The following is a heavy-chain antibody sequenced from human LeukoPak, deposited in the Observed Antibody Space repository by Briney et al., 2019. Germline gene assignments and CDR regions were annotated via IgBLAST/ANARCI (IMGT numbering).Heavy chain of an antibody. V-gene: IGHV4-59*12. J-gene: IGHJ6*02. CDR1: GGSFSPAH. CDR3: ARGNDYYFYYGMDV. CDR2: ICDNGNT. Sequence: SETLSLTCTFSGGSFSPAHWSWIRQPPGKGLEWIGVICDNGNTDYNPSLKSRVTISMDTSKSQFSLKLSSLAAADTAVYFCARGNDYYFYYGMDVWGQGTTVTVSS.